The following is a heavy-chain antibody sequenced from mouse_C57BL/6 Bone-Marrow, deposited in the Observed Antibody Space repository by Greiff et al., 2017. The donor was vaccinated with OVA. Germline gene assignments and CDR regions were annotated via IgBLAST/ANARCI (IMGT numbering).Heavy chain of an antibody. Sequence: VKVVESGPGLVQPSQSLSITCTVSGFSLTSYGVHWVRQSPGKGLEWLGVIWSGGSTDYNSAFISRLSISKDNSKSQVFFKMNSLQADDTAIYYCARLGYWYFDVWGTGTTVTVSS. CDR1: GFSLTSYG. J-gene: IGHJ1*03. V-gene: IGHV2-2*01. CDR3: ARLGYWYFDV. CDR2: IWSGGST.